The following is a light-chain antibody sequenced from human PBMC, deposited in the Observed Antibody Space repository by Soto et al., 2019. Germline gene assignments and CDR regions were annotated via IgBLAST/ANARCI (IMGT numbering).Light chain of an antibody. V-gene: IGKV3-20*01. Sequence: IVLTQSPGTLSLSPGERATLSYRASQSVSSSYLAWYQQKPGQDPRLLIYGASSGATGIPDRFSGSGSGTDFTLTISRLEPEDFAVYYCQQYGSSPETFGQGTKVEIK. CDR3: QQYGSSPET. CDR1: QSVSSSY. CDR2: GAS. J-gene: IGKJ1*01.